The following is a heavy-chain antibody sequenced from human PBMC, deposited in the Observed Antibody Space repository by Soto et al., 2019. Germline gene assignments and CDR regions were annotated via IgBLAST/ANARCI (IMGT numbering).Heavy chain of an antibody. V-gene: IGHV3-72*01. CDR3: VAYDSSGYLGQC. D-gene: IGHD3-22*01. Sequence: EVQRVESGGGLVQPGGSLILSCAASGFTLSDYDIDWFRQAPGKWLEWIGRTRDKARSYTTEYAASVEGRFTISRDDSENSLYLQVNILKAGDPAVYYCVAYDSSGYLGQCWGQGTLVTVSS. CDR2: TRDKARSYTT. CDR1: GFTLSDYD. J-gene: IGHJ4*02.